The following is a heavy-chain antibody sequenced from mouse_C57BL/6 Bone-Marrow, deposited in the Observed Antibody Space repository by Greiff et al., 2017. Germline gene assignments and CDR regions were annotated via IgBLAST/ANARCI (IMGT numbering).Heavy chain of an antibody. Sequence: VQLQQPGAELVKPGASVKMSCKASGYTFTSYWITWVKQRPGQGLEWIGDIYPGSGSTNYNETFKSKATLTVDTSSSTAYMQLSSLTSEDSAVYYCAIYYYGSSYVWGTGTTVTVSS. CDR3: AIYYYGSSYV. V-gene: IGHV1-55*01. D-gene: IGHD1-1*01. J-gene: IGHJ1*03. CDR1: GYTFTSYW. CDR2: IYPGSGST.